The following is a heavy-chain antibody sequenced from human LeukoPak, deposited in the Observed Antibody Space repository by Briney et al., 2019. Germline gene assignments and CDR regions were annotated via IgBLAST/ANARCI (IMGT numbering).Heavy chain of an antibody. D-gene: IGHD1-26*01. V-gene: IGHV5-51*01. J-gene: IGHJ3*02. CDR3: ARRIGLRSSDI. CDR1: GYSFTSYW. Sequence: GESLKISXQCSGYSFTSYWIGWVRQMPGKGLEWMGIIYPGDSDTIYSPSFQGQVTISADKSISTAYLQWSSLKASDTAMYHCARRIGLRSSDIWGQGTMVTVSS. CDR2: IYPGDSDT.